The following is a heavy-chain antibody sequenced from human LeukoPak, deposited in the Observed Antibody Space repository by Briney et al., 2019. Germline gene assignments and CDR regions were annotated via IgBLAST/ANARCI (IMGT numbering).Heavy chain of an antibody. CDR2: IYYSGST. J-gene: IGHJ4*02. CDR1: GGSLSSYY. V-gene: IGHV4-59*01. D-gene: IGHD1-26*01. Sequence: PSETLSLTCTVSGGSLSSYYWSWIRQPPGKGLEWIGYIYYSGSTNYNPSLKSRVTISVDTSKNQFSLKLSSVTAADTAVYYCARVGGSYWGGVDYWGQGTLVTVSS. CDR3: ARVGGSYWGGVDY.